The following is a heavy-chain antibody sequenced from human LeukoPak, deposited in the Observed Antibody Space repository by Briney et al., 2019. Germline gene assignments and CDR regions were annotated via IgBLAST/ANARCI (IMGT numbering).Heavy chain of an antibody. J-gene: IGHJ5*02. Sequence: ASVRVSCKASGYTFTGYYIHWVRQAPGQGLEWMGWINPNSGGTSYAQKFQGRVTMTRDTSISTAYMELSSLRSYDTAVYYCGRDWAAGTVVNWFDPWGQGTLVTVSS. D-gene: IGHD6-13*01. CDR2: INPNSGGT. CDR3: GRDWAAGTVVNWFDP. V-gene: IGHV1-2*02. CDR1: GYTFTGYY.